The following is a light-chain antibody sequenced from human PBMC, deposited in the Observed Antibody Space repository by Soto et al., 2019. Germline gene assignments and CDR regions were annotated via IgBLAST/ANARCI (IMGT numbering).Light chain of an antibody. V-gene: IGKV3-15*01. CDR2: DTS. CDR3: QQYNNWPIT. J-gene: IGKJ5*01. CDR1: QSVSSS. Sequence: EIVVTQSPATLSVSPGERVTLSCRASQSVSSSLAWYQQRPGQAPRLLIYDTSTRAAGIAARFSGSGSGTEFTLTISSLQSEDSAVYYCQQYNNWPITFGQGTRLEIK.